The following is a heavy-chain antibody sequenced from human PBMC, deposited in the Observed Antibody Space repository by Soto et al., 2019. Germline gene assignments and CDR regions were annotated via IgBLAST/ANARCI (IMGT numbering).Heavy chain of an antibody. D-gene: IGHD5-12*01. CDR2: IYYIGST. CDR1: GGSISSGGYY. V-gene: IGHV4-31*03. Sequence: SETLSLTCPVSGGSISSGGYYWNWIRQHPGKGLEWIGYIYYIGSTYYNPSLKSRVTISLDTSKNQFSLKLSSVTAADTAVYYCARDFSMVIVAPGYWGQGTLVTVSS. CDR3: ARDFSMVIVAPGY. J-gene: IGHJ4*02.